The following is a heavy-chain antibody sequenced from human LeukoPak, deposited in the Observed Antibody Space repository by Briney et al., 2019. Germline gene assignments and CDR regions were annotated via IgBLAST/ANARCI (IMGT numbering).Heavy chain of an antibody. CDR3: ANENYYGSGSYPDY. CDR2: ISYDGSLK. Sequence: GGSLRLSCAASGFTFSNYGIPWVRQVPGRGLEWVALISYDGSLKYYADSVKGRFTISRDNSKNTLYLQMSSLRAEDTAVYYCANENYYGSGSYPDYWGQGTLVTVSS. V-gene: IGHV3-30*18. D-gene: IGHD3-10*01. J-gene: IGHJ4*02. CDR1: GFTFSNYG.